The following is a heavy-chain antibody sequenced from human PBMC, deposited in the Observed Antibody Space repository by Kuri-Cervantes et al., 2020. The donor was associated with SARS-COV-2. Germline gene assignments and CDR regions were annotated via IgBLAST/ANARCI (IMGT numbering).Heavy chain of an antibody. D-gene: IGHD1-26*01. V-gene: IGHV3-53*05. CDR2: IYSGGST. J-gene: IGHJ3*02. Sequence: GESLKISCAASGFTVSSNYMSWVRQAPGKGLEWVSVIYSGGSTYYADSVKGRFTISRDNSKNTLYLQMNSLRAEDTAVYYCARDPDSGSYIDDAFDIWGQGTMVTVSS. CDR3: ARDPDSGSYIDDAFDI. CDR1: GFTVSSNY.